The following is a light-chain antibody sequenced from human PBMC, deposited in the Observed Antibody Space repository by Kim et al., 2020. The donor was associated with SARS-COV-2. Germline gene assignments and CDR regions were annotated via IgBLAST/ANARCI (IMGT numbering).Light chain of an antibody. J-gene: IGLJ1*01. CDR1: SGYSNYN. V-gene: IGLV9-49*03. CDR3: GADHGSGNHFMYV. Sequence: CSRSSGYSNYNVDWYQQRPGRGPRFVMRVGTGGIVGSKGAGIPDRFSVLGSGLSRNLTIKNIQEEDESDYHCGADHGSGNHFMYVFGTGTKVTVL. CDR2: VGTGGIVG.